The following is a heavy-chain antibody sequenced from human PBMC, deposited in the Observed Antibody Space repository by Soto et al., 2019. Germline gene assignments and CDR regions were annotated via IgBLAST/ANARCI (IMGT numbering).Heavy chain of an antibody. D-gene: IGHD3-16*01. CDR1: GYTFNDYY. Sequence: ASVKVSCKASGYTFNDYYIHWVRQAPGQGLEGMGWINPNSGGTKYAQKFQGRATMTRDTSISTAYMELSRLRTDDTAVYYCATLGAGAFDYWGQGSLVTVSS. V-gene: IGHV1-2*02. CDR3: ATLGAGAFDY. J-gene: IGHJ4*02. CDR2: INPNSGGT.